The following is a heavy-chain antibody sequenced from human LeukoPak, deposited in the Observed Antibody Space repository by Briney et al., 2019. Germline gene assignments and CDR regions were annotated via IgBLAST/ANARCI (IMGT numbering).Heavy chain of an antibody. J-gene: IGHJ4*02. D-gene: IGHD3-3*01. CDR3: VKNYDFWSSDYYFDY. CDR2: IRYDGTNK. Sequence: GGSLRLSCAASGFTFSSYSMNWVRQAPGKGLEWVAFIRYDGTNKYYADSVKGRFTISRDNSKNTLYLQMNSLRAEDTAVYYCVKNYDFWSSDYYFDYWGQGTLVTVSS. V-gene: IGHV3-30*02. CDR1: GFTFSSYS.